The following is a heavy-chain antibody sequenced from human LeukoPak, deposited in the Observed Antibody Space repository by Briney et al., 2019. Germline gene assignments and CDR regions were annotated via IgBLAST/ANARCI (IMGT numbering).Heavy chain of an antibody. D-gene: IGHD4-17*01. CDR3: ARVEGYGDYPLDY. J-gene: IGHJ4*02. CDR1: GGTFSSYA. CDR2: IIPILGIA. Sequence: GASVKVSCKASGGTFSSYAISWVRQAPGQGLEWMGRIIPILGIANYAQKFQGRVTITADKSTSTACMELSSLRSEDTAVYYCARVEGYGDYPLDYWGQGTLVTVSS. V-gene: IGHV1-69*04.